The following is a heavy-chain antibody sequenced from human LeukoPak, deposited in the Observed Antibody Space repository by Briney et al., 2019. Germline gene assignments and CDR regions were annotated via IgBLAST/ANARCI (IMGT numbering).Heavy chain of an antibody. J-gene: IGHJ6*03. V-gene: IGHV1-46*01. CDR3: ASTPGRQDYYYYMDV. CDR1: GYTFTSYY. Sequence: ASVKVSCKASGYTFTSYYMHWVRQAPGQGLEWMGIINLSGGSTSYAQKFQGRVTMTRDTSTSTVYMEMSSLRSEDTAVYYCASTPGRQDYYYYMDVWGKGTTVTVSS. D-gene: IGHD2-15*01. CDR2: INLSGGST.